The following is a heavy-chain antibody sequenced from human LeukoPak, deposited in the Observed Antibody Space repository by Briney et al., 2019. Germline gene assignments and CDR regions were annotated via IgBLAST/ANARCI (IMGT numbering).Heavy chain of an antibody. CDR3: ARGGRIAVAKVLGDY. J-gene: IGHJ4*02. D-gene: IGHD6-19*01. CDR1: GGTFSSYA. CDR2: IIPIFGTA. Sequence: ASVKVSCKASGGTFSSYAISWVRQAPGQGLEWMGGIIPIFGTANYAQKFQGRVTITADESTSTAYMELSSLRSEDTAVYYCARGGRIAVAKVLGDYWGQGTLVTVSS. V-gene: IGHV1-69*13.